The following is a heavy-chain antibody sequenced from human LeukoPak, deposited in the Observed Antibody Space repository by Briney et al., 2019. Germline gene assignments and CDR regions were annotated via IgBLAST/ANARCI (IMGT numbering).Heavy chain of an antibody. CDR2: MNPNSGNT. Sequence: ASVKVSCKASRYTFTSYDINWVRQATGQGLEWMGWMNPNSGNTGYAQKFQGRVTMTRNTSISTAYMELSSLRSEDTAVCYCTVAYYYYGMDVWGQGTTVTVSS. CDR3: TVAYYYYGMDV. D-gene: IGHD6-19*01. V-gene: IGHV1-8*01. CDR1: RYTFTSYD. J-gene: IGHJ6*02.